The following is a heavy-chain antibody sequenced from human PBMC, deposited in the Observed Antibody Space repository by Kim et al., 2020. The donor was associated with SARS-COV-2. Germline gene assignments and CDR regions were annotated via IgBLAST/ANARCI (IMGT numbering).Heavy chain of an antibody. D-gene: IGHD2-2*01. J-gene: IGHJ4*02. V-gene: IGHV3-48*03. CDR3: ASLIVVVPSF. CDR2: STI. Sequence: STIYSADSVKGRLTISRDNAKNSLYLQMNSLRAEDTAVYYCASLIVVVPSFWGQGTLVTVSS.